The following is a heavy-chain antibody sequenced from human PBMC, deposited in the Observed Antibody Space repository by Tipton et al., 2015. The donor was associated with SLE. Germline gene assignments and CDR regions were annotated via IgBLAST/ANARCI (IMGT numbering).Heavy chain of an antibody. CDR3: ARQMSGSGSYSYFDY. CDR2: IYPGDSDT. Sequence: QLVQSGAEVKKPGESLKISCKGSGYSFTTYWIGWVRQMPGKGLEWMGIIYPGDSDTRYSPAFQGQVTISADKSISTAYLQWSGLKASDTAMYYCARQMSGSGSYSYFDYWGQGTLVTVSS. V-gene: IGHV5-51*01. J-gene: IGHJ4*02. CDR1: GYSFTTYW. D-gene: IGHD3-10*01.